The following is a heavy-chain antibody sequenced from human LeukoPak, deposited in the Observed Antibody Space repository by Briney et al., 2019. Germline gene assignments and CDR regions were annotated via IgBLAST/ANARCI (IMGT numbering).Heavy chain of an antibody. J-gene: IGHJ4*02. CDR1: GFTFSSYA. CDR3: AKWLGAGGPRGSGTYYFDY. V-gene: IGHV3-23*01. Sequence: GGSLRLSCAASGFTFSSYALSWVRQAPGKGLEWVSAISGSGGSTYYADSVKGRFTISRHNSKNTLYMQMNSLRAEDTAVYDCAKWLGAGGPRGSGTYYFDYWGQGTLVTVSS. CDR2: ISGSGGST. D-gene: IGHD3-10*01.